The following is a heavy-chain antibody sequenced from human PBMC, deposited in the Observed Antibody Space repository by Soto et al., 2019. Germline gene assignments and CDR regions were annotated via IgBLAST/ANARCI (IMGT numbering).Heavy chain of an antibody. Sequence: ASVKVSCKASGYTFTSYAMHWGRQAPGQRLEWMGWINAGNGNTKYSQKFQGRVTITRDTSASTAYMELSSLRSEDTAVYYCARVPVTSACYFDYWGQGTLVTVSS. CDR1: GYTFTSYA. CDR2: INAGNGNT. V-gene: IGHV1-3*01. J-gene: IGHJ4*02. CDR3: ARVPVTSACYFDY. D-gene: IGHD4-17*01.